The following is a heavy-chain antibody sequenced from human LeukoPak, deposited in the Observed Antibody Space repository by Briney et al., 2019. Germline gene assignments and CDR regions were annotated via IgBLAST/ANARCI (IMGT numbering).Heavy chain of an antibody. Sequence: GESLKISSKGSGYSFTNHWIGWVRQMPGKGLEWMGIIYPGDSDTRYSPSFQGQVTISADKSISTAYLQWSSLKASDTAMYYCARHLGSSGWHAFDIWGQGTMVTVSS. CDR1: GYSFTNHW. CDR2: IYPGDSDT. D-gene: IGHD6-19*01. CDR3: ARHLGSSGWHAFDI. J-gene: IGHJ3*02. V-gene: IGHV5-51*01.